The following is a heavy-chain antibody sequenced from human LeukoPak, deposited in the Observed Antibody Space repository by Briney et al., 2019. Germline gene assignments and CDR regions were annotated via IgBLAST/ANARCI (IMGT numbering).Heavy chain of an antibody. CDR2: FDPEDGET. CDR3: ATVVFSKWGYSGSYDY. D-gene: IGHD3-10*01. CDR1: GYTLTELS. J-gene: IGHJ4*02. V-gene: IGHV1-24*01. Sequence: GASVKVSCKVSGYTLTELSMHWVRQAPGKGLEWMGGFDPEDGETIYAQKFQGRVTMTEDTSTDTAYMELSSLRSEDTAVYYCATVVFSKWGYSGSYDYWGQGTLVTVSS.